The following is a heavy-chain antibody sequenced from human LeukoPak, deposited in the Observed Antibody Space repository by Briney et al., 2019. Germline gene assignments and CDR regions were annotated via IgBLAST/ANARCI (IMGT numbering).Heavy chain of an antibody. CDR3: ARLKYYGSGIPYGMDV. D-gene: IGHD3-10*01. V-gene: IGHV5-51*01. J-gene: IGHJ6*02. CDR2: IYPGDSDT. CDR1: GYSFTSYW. Sequence: GESLKISCKGSGYSFTSYWIGWVRQMPGKGLEWMGIIYPGDSDTRYSPSFQGQVTISADKSISTAYLQWSSLKASDTAMYYCARLKYYGSGIPYGMDVWGQGTMVTVSS.